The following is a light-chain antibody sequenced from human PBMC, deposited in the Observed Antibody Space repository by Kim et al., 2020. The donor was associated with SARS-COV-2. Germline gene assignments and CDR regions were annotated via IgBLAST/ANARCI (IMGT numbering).Light chain of an antibody. CDR2: GAS. CDR1: QDINTW. V-gene: IGKV1-12*01. Sequence: ASVGDRVTINCRASQDINTWLGWYQQKPGKAPKLLIYGASNLQSGVPSRFSGSGSGTDFTLTISRLQPDDCATYYCQQANSFPPWTFGQGTKLEI. J-gene: IGKJ1*01. CDR3: QQANSFPPWT.